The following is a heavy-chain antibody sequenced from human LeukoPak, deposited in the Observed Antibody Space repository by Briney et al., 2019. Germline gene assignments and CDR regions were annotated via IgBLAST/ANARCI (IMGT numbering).Heavy chain of an antibody. CDR1: GYTFTGYY. D-gene: IGHD3-16*01. V-gene: IGHV1-2*02. Sequence: ASVKVSCKASGYTFTGYYMHWVRRAPGQGLEWMGWIDPNSGDTNYAQKFQGRVTMTRDTSISTAYMELSRLRSDDTAVYYCARGDIGSVDYWGQGTLVTVSS. CDR2: IDPNSGDT. J-gene: IGHJ4*02. CDR3: ARGDIGSVDY.